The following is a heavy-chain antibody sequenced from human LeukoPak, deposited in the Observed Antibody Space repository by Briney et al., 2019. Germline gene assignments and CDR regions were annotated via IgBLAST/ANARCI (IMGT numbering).Heavy chain of an antibody. Sequence: SETLSLTCTVSGGSISNYYWSWIRQAPGRGLEWIGYIYYTGSTKYNPSLKSRATISVDTSNNRLSLKLRSVTAADTAIYYCARDQGYDFWSGYSAYDHWGQGTLVTVSS. CDR1: GGSISNYY. V-gene: IGHV4-59*01. CDR3: ARDQGYDFWSGYSAYDH. D-gene: IGHD3-3*01. CDR2: IYYTGST. J-gene: IGHJ4*02.